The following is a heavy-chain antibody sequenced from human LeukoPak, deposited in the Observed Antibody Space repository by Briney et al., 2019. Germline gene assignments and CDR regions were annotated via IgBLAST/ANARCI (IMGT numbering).Heavy chain of an antibody. J-gene: IGHJ4*02. CDR2: IYYSGST. V-gene: IGHV4-39*07. D-gene: IGHD3-22*01. CDR3: ARTITNYYDSSGYFDY. CDR1: GGSISSSSYY. Sequence: SETLSLTCTVSGGSISSSSYYWGWIRQPPGKGLEWIGSIYYSGSTYYNPSLKSRVTISVDTSKNQFSLKLSSVTAADTAVYYCARTITNYYDSSGYFDYWGQGTLVTVSS.